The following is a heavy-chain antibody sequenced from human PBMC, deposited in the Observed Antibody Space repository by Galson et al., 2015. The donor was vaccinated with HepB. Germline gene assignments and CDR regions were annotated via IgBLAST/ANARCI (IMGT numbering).Heavy chain of an antibody. CDR2: IYYSGST. CDR3: ARAAGSQYFDY. J-gene: IGHJ4*02. V-gene: IGHV4-31*02. D-gene: IGHD6-13*01. Sequence: GLEWIGYIYYSGSTNYNPSLKSRFTISVDTSKNQFSLKLSSVTAADTAVYYCARAAGSQYFDYWGQGTLVTVSS.